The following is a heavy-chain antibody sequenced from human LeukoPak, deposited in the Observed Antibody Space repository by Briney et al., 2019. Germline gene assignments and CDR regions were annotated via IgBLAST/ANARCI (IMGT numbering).Heavy chain of an antibody. V-gene: IGHV4-4*02. CDR1: GGSISSSNW. D-gene: IGHD1/OR15-1a*01. CDR2: IYHSGST. CDR3: ARVSGLNNFDS. J-gene: IGHJ4*02. Sequence: SETLSLTCAVSGGSISSSNWWSWVRQPPGKGLEWIGEIYHSGSTNYSPSLKSRVTMSLDTSKKQFSLKLSSVTAADTAVYYCARVSGLNNFDSWGQGTLVTVSS.